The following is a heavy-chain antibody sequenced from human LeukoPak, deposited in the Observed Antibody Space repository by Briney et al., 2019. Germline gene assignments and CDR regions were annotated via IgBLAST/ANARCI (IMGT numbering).Heavy chain of an antibody. J-gene: IGHJ4*02. CDR3: ARDQDIVVVPAAIAWSGYFDY. V-gene: IGHV3-48*01. D-gene: IGHD2-2*02. Sequence: GGSLRLSCAASGFTFSSYSMNWVRQAPGKGLEWVSYISSSGSTIYYADSVKGRFTISRDNSKNTLYLQMNSLRAEDTAVYYCARDQDIVVVPAAIAWSGYFDYWGQGTLVTVSS. CDR2: ISSSGSTI. CDR1: GFTFSSYS.